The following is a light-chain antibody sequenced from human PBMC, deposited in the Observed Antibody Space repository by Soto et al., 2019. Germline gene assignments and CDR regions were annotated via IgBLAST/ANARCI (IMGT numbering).Light chain of an antibody. CDR1: SSEDGGYDY. J-gene: IGLJ1*01. CDR2: EVS. CDR3: SSYSISTAYL. Sequence: QSVLTQPASVSGSPEQSITISCTATSSEDGGYDYVSWYQLHPGKAPKLMVFEVSNRPSGVSYRFSGSKSGNTASLTISGLQAEDEADYFCSSYSISTAYLFGTGTKVTVL. V-gene: IGLV2-14*01.